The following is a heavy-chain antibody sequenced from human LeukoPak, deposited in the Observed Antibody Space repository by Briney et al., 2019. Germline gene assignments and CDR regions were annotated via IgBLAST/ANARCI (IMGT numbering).Heavy chain of an antibody. CDR3: AEEAAAAGQGWFDP. CDR2: ISGSGGST. J-gene: IGHJ5*02. CDR1: GFTFSNYA. V-gene: IGHV3-23*01. Sequence: GGSLRLSCAASGFTFSNYAMTWVRQAPGKGLEWVSTISGSGGSTYYADSVKGRFTISRDNSKNTLYLQMNSLRAEDTAVYYCAEEAAAAGQGWFDPWGQGTLVTVSS. D-gene: IGHD6-13*01.